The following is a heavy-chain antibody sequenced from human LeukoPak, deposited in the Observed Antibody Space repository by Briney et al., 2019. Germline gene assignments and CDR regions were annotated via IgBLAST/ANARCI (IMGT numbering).Heavy chain of an antibody. CDR3: AKASTVTIDYFDY. CDR1: GFTFSSYG. D-gene: IGHD4-17*01. CDR2: ISGSGGST. V-gene: IGHV3-23*01. J-gene: IGHJ4*02. Sequence: GGSLRLSCAASGFTFSSYGMPWVRQAPGKGLEWVSAISGSGGSTYYADSVKGRFTISRDNSKNTLYLQMNSLRAEDTAVYYCAKASTVTIDYFDYWGQGTPVTVSS.